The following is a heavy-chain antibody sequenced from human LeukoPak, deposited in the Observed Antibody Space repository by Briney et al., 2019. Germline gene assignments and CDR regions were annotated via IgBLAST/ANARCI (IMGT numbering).Heavy chain of an antibody. V-gene: IGHV1-2*02. CDR1: GYTFTGYY. J-gene: IGHJ3*02. Sequence: ASVQVSCKASGYTFTGYYMHWVRQATGQGLEWMGWINPNSGATNYAQKFQGRVTMTRDTSISTAYMELSRLRSDDTAVFYCARAYWGRDAFDIWGQGTMVTVSS. D-gene: IGHD2-8*02. CDR3: ARAYWGRDAFDI. CDR2: INPNSGAT.